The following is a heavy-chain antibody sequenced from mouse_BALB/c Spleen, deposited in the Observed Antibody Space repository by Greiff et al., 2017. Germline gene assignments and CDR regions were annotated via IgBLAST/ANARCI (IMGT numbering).Heavy chain of an antibody. V-gene: IGHV5-17*02. D-gene: IGHD2-9*01. J-gene: IGHJ4*01. CDR1: GFTFSSFG. Sequence: DVMVVESGGGLVQPGGSRKLSCAASGFTFSSFGMHWVRQAPEKGLEWVAYISSGSSTIYYADTVKGRFTISRDNPKNTLFLQMTSLRSEDTAMYYCARTYYGYDEAMDYWGQGTSVTVSS. CDR3: ARTYYGYDEAMDY. CDR2: ISSGSSTI.